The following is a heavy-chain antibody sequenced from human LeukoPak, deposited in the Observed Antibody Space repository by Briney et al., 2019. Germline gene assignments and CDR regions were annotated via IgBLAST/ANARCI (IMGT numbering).Heavy chain of an antibody. Sequence: PGGSLRLFCAASGFTFDDYGMSWVRQAPGKGLEWASGINWNGGSTGYADSVKGRFTISRDNAKNSLYLQMNSLRAEDTALYYCARDGWFGTGYFDYWGQGTLVTVSS. CDR2: INWNGGST. D-gene: IGHD3-10*01. CDR3: ARDGWFGTGYFDY. J-gene: IGHJ4*02. CDR1: GFTFDDYG. V-gene: IGHV3-20*04.